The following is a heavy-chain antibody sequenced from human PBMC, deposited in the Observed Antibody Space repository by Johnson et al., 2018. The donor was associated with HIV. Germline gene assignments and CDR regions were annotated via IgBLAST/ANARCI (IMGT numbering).Heavy chain of an antibody. V-gene: IGHV3-30*04. Sequence: QVQLVESGGGVVQPGRSLRLSCAASGFTFSSYAMHWVRPAPGKGLEWVAVISYDGSNKYYADSVKGRFTISRDNSKHTMYLQMNSLRAEDKAVYYCARDQGVRRVVVFDDAFDVWGQGTMVTVSS. CDR3: ARDQGVRRVVVFDDAFDV. CDR1: GFTFSSYA. D-gene: IGHD2-15*01. CDR2: ISYDGSNK. J-gene: IGHJ3*01.